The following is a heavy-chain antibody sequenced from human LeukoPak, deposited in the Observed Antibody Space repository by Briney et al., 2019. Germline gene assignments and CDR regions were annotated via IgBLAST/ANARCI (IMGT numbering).Heavy chain of an antibody. J-gene: IGHJ3*02. CDR2: ISWNSGSI. Sequence: GRSLRLSCAASGFPFDDYAMHWVRQAPGKGLEGVSGISWNSGSIGYADSVKGRFTISRDNVKNSLYLQMNSLRAEDMALYYCAKDSSPYPGYCTSTSCLSNAFDIWGQGTMVTVSS. D-gene: IGHD2-2*01. V-gene: IGHV3-9*03. CDR3: AKDSSPYPGYCTSTSCLSNAFDI. CDR1: GFPFDDYA.